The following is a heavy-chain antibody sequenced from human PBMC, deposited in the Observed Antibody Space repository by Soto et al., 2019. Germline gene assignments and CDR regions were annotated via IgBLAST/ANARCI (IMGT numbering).Heavy chain of an antibody. CDR3: ARNYCSSTSCHRGYYYMDV. D-gene: IGHD2-2*01. CDR2: INHSGST. J-gene: IGHJ6*03. V-gene: IGHV4-34*01. Sequence: SEILSLTCAVYGGSFSGYCWSWIRQHPGKGLEWIGEINHSGSTNYNPSLKSRVTISVDTSKNQFSLKLSSVTAADTAVYYCARNYCSSTSCHRGYYYMDVWGKGTTVTVSS. CDR1: GGSFSGYC.